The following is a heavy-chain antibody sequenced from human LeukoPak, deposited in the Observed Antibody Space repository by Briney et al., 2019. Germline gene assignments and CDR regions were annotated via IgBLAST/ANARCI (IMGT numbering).Heavy chain of an antibody. CDR2: ISGSGFNT. V-gene: IGHV3-23*01. Sequence: GRSLRLSCAASGFTFSSYDMSWVRQAPGKGLEWVSGISGSGFNTYYADSVKGRFTISRDNSKNTLYLQMNSLRAEDTAVYYCVDPPYSLNWGQGTLVTVSS. CDR1: GFTFSSYD. J-gene: IGHJ4*02. D-gene: IGHD4-4*01. CDR3: VDPPYSLN.